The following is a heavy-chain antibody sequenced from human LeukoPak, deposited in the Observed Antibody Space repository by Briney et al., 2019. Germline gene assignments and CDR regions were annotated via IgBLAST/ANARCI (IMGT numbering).Heavy chain of an antibody. CDR2: IYSGGST. V-gene: IGHV3-53*04. J-gene: IGHJ6*02. D-gene: IGHD2-15*01. CDR3: ARVDIRYYYYGMDV. CDR1: GASMTSYY. Sequence: ETLSLTCTVSGASMTSYYWSWVRQPPGKGLEWVSVIYSGGSTYYADSVKGRFTISRHNSKNTLYLQMNSLRAEDTAVYYCARVDIRYYYYGMDVWGQGTTVTVSS.